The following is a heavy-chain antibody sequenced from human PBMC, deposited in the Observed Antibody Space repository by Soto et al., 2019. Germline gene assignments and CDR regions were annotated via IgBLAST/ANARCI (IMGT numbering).Heavy chain of an antibody. Sequence: QVQLVESGGGVVQPGRSLRLSCAASGFTFSSYAMHWVRQAPGKGLGWVAVISYDGSNKYYADSVKGRFTISRDNSKNTLYLQMNSLRAEDTAVYYCARDQGNYGMDVWGQGTTVTVSS. CDR1: GFTFSSYA. CDR3: ARDQGNYGMDV. CDR2: ISYDGSNK. V-gene: IGHV3-30-3*01. J-gene: IGHJ6*02.